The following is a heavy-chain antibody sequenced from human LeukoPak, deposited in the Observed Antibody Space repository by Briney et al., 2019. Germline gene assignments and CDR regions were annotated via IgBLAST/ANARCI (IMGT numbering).Heavy chain of an antibody. CDR2: IYYSGST. CDR1: GGSISSYY. V-gene: IGHV4-59*01. D-gene: IGHD3-22*01. Sequence: SETLSLTCTVSGGSISSYYWSWIRQPPGKGLEWIGYIYYSGSTNYNPSLKSRVTISVDTSKNQFSLKLSSVTAADTAVYYCARPKYYDSSGIDYWGQGTLVTVSS. J-gene: IGHJ4*02. CDR3: ARPKYYDSSGIDY.